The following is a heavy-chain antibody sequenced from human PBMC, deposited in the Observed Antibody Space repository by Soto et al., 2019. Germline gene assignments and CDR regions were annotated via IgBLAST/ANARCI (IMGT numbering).Heavy chain of an antibody. V-gene: IGHV4-59*01. CDR2: VYSSGSA. CDR3: ARLSASYFSLGY. J-gene: IGHJ4*02. CDR1: GGSISNYY. Sequence: SETLCLTCTVSGGSISNYYWSCIRQPSGKGLELIRYVYSSGSANYNPSLKSRVTISVSSSTNQFSLKLTSVTAADTAVYYCARLSASYFSLGYWDKGSMGTASS. D-gene: IGHD1-26*01.